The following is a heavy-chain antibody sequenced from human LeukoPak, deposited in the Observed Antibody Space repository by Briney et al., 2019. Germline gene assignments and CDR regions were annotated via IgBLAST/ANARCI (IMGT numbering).Heavy chain of an antibody. CDR3: ARDLDY. CDR2: IYYSGST. CDR1: GGSISSYY. V-gene: IGHV4-59*01. J-gene: IGHJ4*02. Sequence: SQTLSLTCTVSGGSISSYYWSWIRQPPGKGLEWIGYIYYSGSTNYNPSLKSRVTISVDTSKNQFSLKLSSVTAADTAVYYCARDLDYWGQGTLVTVSS.